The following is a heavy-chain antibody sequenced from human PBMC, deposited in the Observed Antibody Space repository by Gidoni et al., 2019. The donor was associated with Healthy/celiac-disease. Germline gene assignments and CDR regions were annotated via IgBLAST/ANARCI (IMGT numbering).Heavy chain of an antibody. V-gene: IGHV3-9*01. J-gene: IGHJ6*02. CDR2: ISWNSGSI. CDR1: GFTFDDYA. CDR3: AKDIGGYYGSGSRYGMDV. Sequence: EVQLVESGGGLVQPGRSLRLSCAASGFTFDDYAMHWVRQAPGKGLEWVSGISWNSGSIGYADSVKGRFTISRDNAKNSLYLQMNSLRAEDTALYYCAKDIGGYYGSGSRYGMDVWGQGTTVTVSS. D-gene: IGHD3-10*01.